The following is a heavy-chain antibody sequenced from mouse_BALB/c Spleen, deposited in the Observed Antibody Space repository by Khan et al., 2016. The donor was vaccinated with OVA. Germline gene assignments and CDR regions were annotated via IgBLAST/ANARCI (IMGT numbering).Heavy chain of an antibody. CDR1: GFTFSSYG. V-gene: IGHV5-6*01. J-gene: IGHJ4*01. CDR3: ARQPGYYEGSAMDY. D-gene: IGHD2-3*01. Sequence: EVELVESGGDLVKPGGSLKLSCAASGFTFSSYGMSWVRQTPDKRLEWVAAISSGGSYTYYPDSLKGRFTISSDNAQNTLYLQMSSLKSEETAMYYSARQPGYYEGSAMDYWGQGTSVTVSS. CDR2: ISSGGSYT.